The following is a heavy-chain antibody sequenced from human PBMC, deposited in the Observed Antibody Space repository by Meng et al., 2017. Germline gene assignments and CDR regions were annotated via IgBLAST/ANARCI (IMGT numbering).Heavy chain of an antibody. J-gene: IGHJ6*02. D-gene: IGHD2-8*01. CDR2: ISAYNGNT. Sequence: ASVKVSCKASGYTFTSYGISWVRQAPGQGLEWMGWISAYNGNTNYAQKLQGRVTMTTDTSTSTAYMELRSLRSDDTAVYYCARERDIVLMTYYYYGMDVWGQGTMVTVSS. CDR1: GYTFTSYG. V-gene: IGHV1-18*01. CDR3: ARERDIVLMTYYYYGMDV.